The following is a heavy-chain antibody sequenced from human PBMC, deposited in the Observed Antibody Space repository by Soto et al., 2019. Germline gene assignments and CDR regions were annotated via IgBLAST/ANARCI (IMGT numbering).Heavy chain of an antibody. V-gene: IGHV1-3*01. CDR2: INAGNGNT. D-gene: IGHD6-19*01. CDR3: ARDLGGCTDY. Sequence: QVQLVQSGAEVKKPGASVKVSCKASGYTFTSYAMQWVRQAPGQRLEWMGWINAGNGNTKYSQKFQVRVTITRDTSASTDYMELSSLRSEDTAVYYCARDLGGCTDYWGQATLVTVSS. J-gene: IGHJ4*02. CDR1: GYTFTSYA.